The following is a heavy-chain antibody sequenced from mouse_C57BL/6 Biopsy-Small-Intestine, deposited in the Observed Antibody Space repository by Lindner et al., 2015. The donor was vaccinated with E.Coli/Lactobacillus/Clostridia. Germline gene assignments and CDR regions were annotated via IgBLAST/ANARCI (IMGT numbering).Heavy chain of an antibody. V-gene: IGHV1-81*01. D-gene: IGHD1-1*02. Sequence: VQLQESGAELARPGASVKLTCKASGYTFTSYSISWVKQRTGQGLEWIGEIYPRSGNTYYNEKFKGKATLTADKSSSTAYMELRSLTSEDSAVYYCARHYYNRGDWYFDVWGTGTTVTVSS. CDR1: GYTFTSYS. CDR3: ARHYYNRGDWYFDV. J-gene: IGHJ1*03. CDR2: IYPRSGNT.